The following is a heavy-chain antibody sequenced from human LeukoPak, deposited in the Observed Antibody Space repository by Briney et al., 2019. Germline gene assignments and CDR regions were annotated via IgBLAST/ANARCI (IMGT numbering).Heavy chain of an antibody. V-gene: IGHV3-7*03. J-gene: IGHJ4*02. CDR1: GFTLNTHW. CDR2: IKQDGRDT. Sequence: GGCLRLSCAASGFTLNTHWMSWVRQAPGKGLEWVANIKQDGRDTYYVDSVKGRFTISRDNAKNSLNLQMNSLRAEDTAMYYCATSEGYWGQGTLVTVSS. CDR3: ATSEGY.